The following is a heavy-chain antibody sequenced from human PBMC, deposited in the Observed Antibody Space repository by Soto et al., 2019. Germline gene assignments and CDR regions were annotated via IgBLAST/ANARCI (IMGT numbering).Heavy chain of an antibody. CDR3: AKDTTDHNGSGGHLDC. Sequence: PGGSLRLSCGVSGFTFSGYGMHWVRQAPGKGLDWLAVISYDGSKESYADSVRGRFTISRDNSNNTLFLQINSLRPEDTSVYYCAKDTTDHNGSGGHLDCWGQGIWVTASS. V-gene: IGHV3-30*18. J-gene: IGHJ4*02. CDR1: GFTFSGYG. D-gene: IGHD3-10*01. CDR2: ISYDGSKE.